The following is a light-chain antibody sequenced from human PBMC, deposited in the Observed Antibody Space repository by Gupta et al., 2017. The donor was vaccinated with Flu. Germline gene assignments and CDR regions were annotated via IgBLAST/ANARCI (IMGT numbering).Light chain of an antibody. V-gene: IGLV2-23*02. J-gene: IGLJ3*02. CDR1: SNDVAFYNL. CDR3: SSYASMYTWV. CDR2: EVT. Sequence: TSNDVAFYNLVSWYQQHPGKAPKVLIYEVTKRPSGVSDRFSGSKSGNTASLTISGLQAEDEGYYYCSSYASMYTWVFGGGTKLTVL.